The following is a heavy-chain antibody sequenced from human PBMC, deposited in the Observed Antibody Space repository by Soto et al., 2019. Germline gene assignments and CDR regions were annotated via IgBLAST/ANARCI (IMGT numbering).Heavy chain of an antibody. J-gene: IGHJ5*02. CDR3: VIAAFSSSVNWFDP. CDR2: IYYSGNT. V-gene: IGHV4-59*08. D-gene: IGHD6-6*01. CDR1: GGSISSYY. Sequence: PETMSLTCTVSGGSISSYYWSWIRQPPGKGLEGVGYIYYSGNTHYSPSLKSEATISVDTSKNQFSRKLSSVTAADTAVYYCVIAAFSSSVNWFDPWGQGTLVTISS.